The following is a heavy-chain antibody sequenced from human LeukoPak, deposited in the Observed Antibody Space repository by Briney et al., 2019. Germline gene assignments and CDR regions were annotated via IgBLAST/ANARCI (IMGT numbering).Heavy chain of an antibody. J-gene: IGHJ4*02. Sequence: GGSLRLSCAASGFTFSSYDMPWVRQATGKGLEWVSAIGTAGDTYYPGSVKGRFTISRENAKNSLYLQMNSLRAGDTAVYYCARSHDSSGLFDYWGQGTLVTVSS. CDR3: ARSHDSSGLFDY. V-gene: IGHV3-13*01. CDR1: GFTFSSYD. D-gene: IGHD3-22*01. CDR2: IGTAGDT.